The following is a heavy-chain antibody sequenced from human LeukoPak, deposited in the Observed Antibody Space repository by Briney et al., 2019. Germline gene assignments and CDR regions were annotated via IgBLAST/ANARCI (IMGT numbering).Heavy chain of an antibody. CDR2: INSDGSST. Sequence: PGGSLRLSCAASGFTFSSYWMHWVRQAPGKGLVWVSRINSDGSSTSYADSVKGRFTISRDNAKNTLYLQINSLRAEDTAVYYCASPGGYCSGGSCYRDNWFDPWGQGTLVTVSS. CDR3: ASPGGYCSGGSCYRDNWFDP. CDR1: GFTFSSYW. J-gene: IGHJ5*02. D-gene: IGHD2-15*01. V-gene: IGHV3-74*01.